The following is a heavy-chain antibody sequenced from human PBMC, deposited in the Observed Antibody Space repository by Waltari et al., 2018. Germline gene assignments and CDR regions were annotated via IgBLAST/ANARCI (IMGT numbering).Heavy chain of an antibody. J-gene: IGHJ4*02. CDR3: ARSGRRTIFGVVMSYVDY. D-gene: IGHD3-3*01. V-gene: IGHV4-38-2*01. CDR2: IYRRGST. CDR1: GYSISSGYY. Sequence: QVQLQESGPGLVKPSETLSLTCPVSGYSISSGYYWGWIRQPPGKGLEWIGSIYRRGSTYSNPSRKSRVTIAVDTTKNQSSLKLSSVTAADTAVYYCARSGRRTIFGVVMSYVDYWGQGTLVTVSS.